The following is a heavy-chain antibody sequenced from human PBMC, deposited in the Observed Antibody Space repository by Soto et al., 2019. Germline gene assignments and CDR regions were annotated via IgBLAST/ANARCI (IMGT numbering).Heavy chain of an antibody. CDR1: GGSISSGDYY. D-gene: IGHD6-19*01. Sequence: SETLSLTCTVSGGSISSGDYYWSWIRQPPGKGLEWIGYIYYSGSTNYNPSLKSRVTISVDTSKNQFSLKLSSVTAADTAVYYCASLSIAVAADRGFYYFDYWGQGTLVTVSS. V-gene: IGHV4-61*08. CDR2: IYYSGST. J-gene: IGHJ4*02. CDR3: ASLSIAVAADRGFYYFDY.